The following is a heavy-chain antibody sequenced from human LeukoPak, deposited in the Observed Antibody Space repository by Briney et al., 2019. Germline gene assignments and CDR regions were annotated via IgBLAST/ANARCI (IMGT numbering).Heavy chain of an antibody. J-gene: IGHJ4*02. Sequence: NPSETLSLTCTVSGGSINTYYWSWLRQSAGRGLEWIGRIYTSGSTNYNPSLKSRVTISVDTSKNQFSLKLSSVTAADTAVYYCAREPRITMVRGVIIGYFDYWGQGTLVTVSS. V-gene: IGHV4-4*07. CDR2: IYTSGST. CDR3: AREPRITMVRGVIIGYFDY. D-gene: IGHD3-10*01. CDR1: GGSINTYY.